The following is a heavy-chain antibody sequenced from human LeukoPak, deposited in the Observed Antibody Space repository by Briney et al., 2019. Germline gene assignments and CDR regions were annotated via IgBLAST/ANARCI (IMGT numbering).Heavy chain of an antibody. CDR3: ARDRYSSGWNYFDY. J-gene: IGHJ4*02. V-gene: IGHV3-33*01. Sequence: GGSLRLSCAASGFTFSSFGMHWVRQAPGEGLQWVAVIWYDGNSKYYEDSVKGRFTISRDNSKNTLYLQMNSLRVKDTAIYFCARDRYSSGWNYFDYWGQGILVTVSS. CDR2: IWYDGNSK. CDR1: GFTFSSFG. D-gene: IGHD6-19*01.